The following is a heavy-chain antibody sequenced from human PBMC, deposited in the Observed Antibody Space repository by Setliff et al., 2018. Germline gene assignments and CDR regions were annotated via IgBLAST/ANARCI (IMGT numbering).Heavy chain of an antibody. CDR1: GFTFSSYW. Sequence: PGESLKISCAASGFTFSSYWMHWVRQAPGKGLVWVSRINSDGSSTSYADSVKGRFTISRDNAKNTLYLQMNSLRAEDTAVYYCAKAHSITMVRGVKSPDYWGQGTLVTVSS. D-gene: IGHD3-10*01. CDR2: INSDGSST. J-gene: IGHJ4*02. CDR3: AKAHSITMVRGVKSPDY. V-gene: IGHV3-74*01.